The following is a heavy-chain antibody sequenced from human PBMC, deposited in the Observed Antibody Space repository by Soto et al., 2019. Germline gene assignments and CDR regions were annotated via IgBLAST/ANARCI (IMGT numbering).Heavy chain of an antibody. CDR3: ARLSIGVARTPKWFEP. CDR2: IYYSGST. D-gene: IGHD6-19*01. CDR1: GGSISTSEYY. J-gene: IGHJ5*02. V-gene: IGHV4-31*03. Sequence: QVQLQESGPGLVKPSQTLSLTCTVSGGSISTSEYYWSWIRQHPGKGLEWIGYIYYSGSTSYNPSLKSRVSISLDASKNQFSLRLSSVTAADTAVYYCARLSIGVARTPKWFEPWGQGTLVSVSS.